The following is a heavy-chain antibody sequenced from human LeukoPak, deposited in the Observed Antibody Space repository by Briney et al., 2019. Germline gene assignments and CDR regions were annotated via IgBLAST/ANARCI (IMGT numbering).Heavy chain of an antibody. Sequence: SETLSLTCAVYGGSFSGYYWSWIRQPPGKGLEWIGYIYYSGSTNYNPSLKSRVTISVDTSKNQFSLKLSSVTAADTAVYYCARGLLSSSWYLNWFDPWGQGTLVTVSS. D-gene: IGHD6-13*01. CDR3: ARGLLSSSWYLNWFDP. CDR1: GGSFSGYY. V-gene: IGHV4-59*01. CDR2: IYYSGST. J-gene: IGHJ5*02.